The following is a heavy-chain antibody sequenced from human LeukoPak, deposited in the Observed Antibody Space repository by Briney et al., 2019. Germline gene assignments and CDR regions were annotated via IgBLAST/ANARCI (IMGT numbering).Heavy chain of an antibody. CDR2: ISSSGSTI. CDR3: ARDGYSGYDGYDY. J-gene: IGHJ4*02. D-gene: IGHD5-12*01. CDR1: GFTFSSYE. Sequence: GSLRLSCAASGFTFSSYEMNWVRQAPGKGLEWVSYISSSGSTIYSADSVRGRFTISRDNARNSLYLQMNRLRAEDTAVYDCARDGYSGYDGYDYWGQGTLVTVSS. V-gene: IGHV3-48*03.